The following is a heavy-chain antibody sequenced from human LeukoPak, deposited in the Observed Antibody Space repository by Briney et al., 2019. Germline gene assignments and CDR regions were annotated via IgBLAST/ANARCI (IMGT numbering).Heavy chain of an antibody. Sequence: ASVKVSCKASGYTFTGYYMHWVRQAPGQGLEGMGWINPNSGETNYAQKFQGRVTITADKSTSTAYVELSSLRSEDTAVYYCARWGSGDYSRDGYYYYMDVWGKGTTVTVSS. CDR3: ARWGSGDYSRDGYYYYMDV. CDR1: GYTFTGYY. J-gene: IGHJ6*03. V-gene: IGHV1-2*02. CDR2: INPNSGET. D-gene: IGHD4-11*01.